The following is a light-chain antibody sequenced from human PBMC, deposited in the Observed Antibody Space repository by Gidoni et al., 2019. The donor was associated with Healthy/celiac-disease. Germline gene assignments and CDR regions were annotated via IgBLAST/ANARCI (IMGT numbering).Light chain of an antibody. CDR3: QQYNNWPET. V-gene: IGKV3-15*01. CDR1: QSVSSN. J-gene: IGKJ1*01. CDR2: GAS. Sequence: EIGMTQSPATLSVSPGERATLSCRASQSVSSNLAWYQQKPGPAPRLLIYGASTRATGIPARFSGSGSGTEFTLTISSLQSEDFAVYYCQQYNNWPETFGQGTKVEIK.